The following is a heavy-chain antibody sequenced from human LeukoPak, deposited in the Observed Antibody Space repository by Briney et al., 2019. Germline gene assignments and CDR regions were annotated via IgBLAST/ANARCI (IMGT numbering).Heavy chain of an antibody. CDR1: GGSIVSSTFY. J-gene: IGHJ4*02. CDR3: ARENWRDGYVGSK. Sequence: SETLSLTCSVSGGSIVSSTFYWGWVRQPPGKGLEWIGIIHHSGSTYYNSSLKSRVTIPVDTSKNTLSLKLNSVTAADTAVYYCARENWRDGYVGSKWGQGTLVTDSS. CDR2: IHHSGST. V-gene: IGHV4-39*07. D-gene: IGHD5-24*01.